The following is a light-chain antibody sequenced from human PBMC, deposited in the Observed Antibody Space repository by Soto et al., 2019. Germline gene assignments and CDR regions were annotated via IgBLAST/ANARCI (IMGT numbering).Light chain of an antibody. CDR3: LQDYNYHRT. CDR2: AAS. Sequence: AIQMTQSPSSLSASVGDRVTITCRASQGIRNDLGWYQQKPGKAPKLLIYAASSLQSGVPSRLSGIGSGTDFTLTISSLQPEDFATYYCLQDYNYHRTFGQGTKVEIK. J-gene: IGKJ1*01. V-gene: IGKV1-6*01. CDR1: QGIRND.